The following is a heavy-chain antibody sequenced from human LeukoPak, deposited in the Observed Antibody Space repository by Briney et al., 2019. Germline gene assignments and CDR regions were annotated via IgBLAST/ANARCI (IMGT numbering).Heavy chain of an antibody. CDR2: IYYSGST. V-gene: IGHV4-61*08. D-gene: IGHD6-13*01. CDR1: GGSISSGDYY. CDR3: ARLVGSSSYYFDY. J-gene: IGHJ4*02. Sequence: SETLSLTCTVSGGSISSGDYYWSWIRQPPGRGLEWIGYIYYSGSTNYSPSLKSRVTISVDTSKNQFSLKLSSVTAADTAVYYCARLVGSSSYYFDYWGQGTLVTVSS.